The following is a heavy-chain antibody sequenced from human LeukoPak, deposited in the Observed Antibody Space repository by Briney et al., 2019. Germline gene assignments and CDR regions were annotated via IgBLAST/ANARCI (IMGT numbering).Heavy chain of an antibody. D-gene: IGHD3-22*01. CDR3: ARRPYDSSGYYWYCSDY. V-gene: IGHV3-21*01. Sequence: SGGSLRLSCAASGFTFSSYSMNWVRQAPGKGLEWVSSVSRGSRYINYADAVEGRFTSSRDNAKTSLFLQIDSLRAEDTAVYYCARRPYDSSGYYWYCSDYWGQGTLVTVSS. J-gene: IGHJ4*02. CDR2: VSRGSRYI. CDR1: GFTFSSYS.